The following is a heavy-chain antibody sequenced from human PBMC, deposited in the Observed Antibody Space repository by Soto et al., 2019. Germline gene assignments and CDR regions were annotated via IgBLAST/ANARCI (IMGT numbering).Heavy chain of an antibody. J-gene: IGHJ4*02. Sequence: EVQLVESGGGLVQPGGSLRLSCAASGFTFSDHYMDWVRQAPGKGLEWVGRARNKANSYTTDYAASVKGRFTISSDDSKNSLYLQMNSLKTEDTAVYYCAQAAAGYWGQGTLVTVSS. D-gene: IGHD6-13*01. CDR2: ARNKANSYTT. V-gene: IGHV3-72*01. CDR3: AQAAAGY. CDR1: GFTFSDHY.